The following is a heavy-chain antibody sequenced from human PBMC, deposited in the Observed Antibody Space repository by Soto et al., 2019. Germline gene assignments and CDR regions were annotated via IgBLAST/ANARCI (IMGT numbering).Heavy chain of an antibody. Sequence: QVQLVESGGGVVQPGRSLRLSCAASGFTFSSYGMHWVRQAPGKGLEWVAVISYDGSNKYYADSVKGRFTISRDISKNTLYLQMNSLRAEDTAVYYCAKANGIAVAGTLFDYWGQGTLVTVSS. D-gene: IGHD6-19*01. CDR1: GFTFSSYG. V-gene: IGHV3-30*18. J-gene: IGHJ4*02. CDR3: AKANGIAVAGTLFDY. CDR2: ISYDGSNK.